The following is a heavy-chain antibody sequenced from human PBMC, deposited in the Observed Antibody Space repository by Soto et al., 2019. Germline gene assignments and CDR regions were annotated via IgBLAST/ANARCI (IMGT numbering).Heavy chain of an antibody. CDR1: GFTFSYYH. Sequence: GGSLRLSCAASGFTFSYYHMSWIRQAPGKGLEWVSYISSSGSNVYYADSVKGRFTISKDTSKNQVVLTMTNMDPVDTATYYCARSRGIAAAGFYYYYGMDVWGQGTTVTVSS. J-gene: IGHJ6*02. CDR2: ISSSGSNV. V-gene: IGHV3-11*01. D-gene: IGHD6-13*01. CDR3: ARSRGIAAAGFYYYYGMDV.